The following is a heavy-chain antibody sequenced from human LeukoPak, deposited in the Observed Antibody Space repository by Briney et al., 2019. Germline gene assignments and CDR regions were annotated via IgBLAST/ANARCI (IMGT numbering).Heavy chain of an antibody. Sequence: PGGSLRLSCAASGFTFSTYAMSWVRQAPGKGLEWVSAISDASGTTYYADSVKGRFTISRDNAKNTLYLQMNSLRAEDTAVYYCARVPYQYGDHYWGQGTLVTVSS. CDR1: GFTFSTYA. V-gene: IGHV3-23*01. CDR2: ISDASGTT. D-gene: IGHD4-17*01. J-gene: IGHJ4*02. CDR3: ARVPYQYGDHY.